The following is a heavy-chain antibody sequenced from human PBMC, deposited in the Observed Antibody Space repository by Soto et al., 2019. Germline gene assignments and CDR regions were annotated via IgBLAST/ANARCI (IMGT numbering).Heavy chain of an antibody. D-gene: IGHD3-22*01. CDR2: ITGSSSVL. CDR3: ARVPYFYESSGYSSDYYYFDY. V-gene: IGHV3-48*02. Sequence: GGSLRLSCAASGFVFSGYSMSWVRQAPGKGLEWVAAITGSSSVLSYADSVRGRFTISRHNGKNSLSLQMNSLRDEDTAVYYCARVPYFYESSGYSSDYYYFDYWGQGTQVTVSS. CDR1: GFVFSGYS. J-gene: IGHJ4*02.